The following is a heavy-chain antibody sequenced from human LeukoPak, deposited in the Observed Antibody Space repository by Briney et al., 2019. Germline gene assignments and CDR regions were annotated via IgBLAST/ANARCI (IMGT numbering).Heavy chain of an antibody. D-gene: IGHD3-3*01. Sequence: GGSLRLSCAASGFSFSRYTMSWVRQAPGKGLEWVSFIGGSGDSTYYADSVKGRFTISRDNSRNTLYPQMNSLRAEDTAVYYCARDASITIFYTDYWGLGTLVTVSS. V-gene: IGHV3-23*01. CDR3: ARDASITIFYTDY. CDR2: IGGSGDST. J-gene: IGHJ4*02. CDR1: GFSFSRYT.